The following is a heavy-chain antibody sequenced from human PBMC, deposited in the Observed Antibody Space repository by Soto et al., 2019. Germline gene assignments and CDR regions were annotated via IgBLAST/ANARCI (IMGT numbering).Heavy chain of an antibody. V-gene: IGHV3-20*04. D-gene: IGHD3-22*01. CDR2: INWNGGSK. CDR1: GFTFDEYA. CDR3: ARATQSDYDTSGYYSYVH. J-gene: IGHJ5*02. Sequence: GGSLRLSCAASGFTFDEYALTWVRQAPGKGLEWVAGINWNGGSKGYADSVKGRFTISRDNAKSSLYLQMNNLRAEDTAFYFCARATQSDYDTSGYYSYVHWGQGAQVTVSS.